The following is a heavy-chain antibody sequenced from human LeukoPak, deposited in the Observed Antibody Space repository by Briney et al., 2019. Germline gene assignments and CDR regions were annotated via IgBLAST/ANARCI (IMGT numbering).Heavy chain of an antibody. CDR2: INHSGST. Sequence: PSETLSLTCAVYGGSFSGYYWSWIRQPPGKGLEWIGEINHSGSTNYNPSLKSRVAISVDTSKNQFSLKLSSVTAADTAVYYCARLRRWLQFDDYWGQGTLVTVSS. D-gene: IGHD5-24*01. CDR1: GGSFSGYY. V-gene: IGHV4-34*01. CDR3: ARLRRWLQFDDY. J-gene: IGHJ4*02.